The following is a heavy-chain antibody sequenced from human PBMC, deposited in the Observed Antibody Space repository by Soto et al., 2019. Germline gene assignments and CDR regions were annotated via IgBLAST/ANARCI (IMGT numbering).Heavy chain of an antibody. Sequence: ASVKVSCKASGYTFTSFGISWVRQAPGQGLEWMGWINAYNVYNGNTNYAQNLQGRVTMTTDTSTSTAYMELRSLRSDDTAVYYCARAGDYYDSSGYYNWG. D-gene: IGHD3-22*01. J-gene: IGHJ3*02. V-gene: IGHV1-18*01. CDR3: ARAGDYYDSSGYYN. CDR2: INAYNVYNGNT. CDR1: GYTFTSFG.